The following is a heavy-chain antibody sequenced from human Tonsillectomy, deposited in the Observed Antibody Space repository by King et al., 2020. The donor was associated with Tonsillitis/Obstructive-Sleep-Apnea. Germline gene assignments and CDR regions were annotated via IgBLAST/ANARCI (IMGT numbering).Heavy chain of an antibody. J-gene: IGHJ3*02. V-gene: IGHV3-48*02. CDR2: IIGSSSTI. CDR1: GFTFSSYS. CDR3: ARARGYCSSTSCPIGAFDI. Sequence: DVQLVESGGDFVQPGGSLRLSCAASGFTFSSYSMNWVRQAPGKGLEWVSYIIGSSSTIYYADSVNGRFTISRDNAKNSLYLQMNSLRDRDTAMYYCARARGYCSSTSCPIGAFDIWGQGTMVTVSS. D-gene: IGHD2-2*01.